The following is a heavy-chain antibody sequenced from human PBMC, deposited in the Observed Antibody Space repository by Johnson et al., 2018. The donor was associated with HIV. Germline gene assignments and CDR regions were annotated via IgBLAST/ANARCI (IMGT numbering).Heavy chain of an antibody. D-gene: IGHD2-21*02. CDR2: IRYDGSNT. V-gene: IGHV3-30*02. CDR3: AKDLVVVTARGAFDI. CDR1: GFTFSSYG. Sequence: VPLVESGGGVVQPGGSLRLSCAASGFTFSSYGMHCVRQAPGKGLEWVAFIRYDGSNTYFAASVKGRFTISRDNSKNTLYLQMNSLRAEDTAVYYCAKDLVVVTARGAFDIWGQGTMVTVSS. J-gene: IGHJ3*02.